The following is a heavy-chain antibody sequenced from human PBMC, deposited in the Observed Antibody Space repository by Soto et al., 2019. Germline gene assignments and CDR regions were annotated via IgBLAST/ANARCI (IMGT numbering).Heavy chain of an antibody. D-gene: IGHD2-8*01. CDR2: TYYRSKWYH. Sequence: QVQLQQSGPGLVKPSQTLSLTCAISGESVSTNSATWDWIRQSPSRGLEWLGRTYYRSKWYHDYAVCVKGQITINAHTSNNQHSLQLNSVTPDDTAVYYCARLIGDSWLDSWGQGTLVTVSS. CDR1: GESVSTNSAT. CDR3: ARLIGDSWLDS. V-gene: IGHV6-1*01. J-gene: IGHJ5*01.